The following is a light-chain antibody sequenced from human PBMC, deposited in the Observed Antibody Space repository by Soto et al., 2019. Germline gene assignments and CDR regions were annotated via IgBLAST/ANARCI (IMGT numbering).Light chain of an antibody. CDR3: QQYNSYSWT. CDR2: AAS. J-gene: IGKJ1*01. Sequence: AIRMTQSPSSLSASTGDRVTITCRASQGISSYLAWYQQKPGKAPKLLIYAASSLESGVPSRFSGSGSGTEFTLTISSLQPDDFATYYCQQYNSYSWTFGQGTKV. V-gene: IGKV1-8*01. CDR1: QGISSY.